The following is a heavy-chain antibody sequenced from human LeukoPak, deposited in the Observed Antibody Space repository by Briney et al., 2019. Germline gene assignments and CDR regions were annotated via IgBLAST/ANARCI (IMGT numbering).Heavy chain of an antibody. CDR2: ISYDGSNK. Sequence: GRSLRLSCAASGFTFSNYGMHWVRQAPAKGLEWVAVISYDGSNKYYADSVKGRFTISRDNSKNTLYLQMNSLRAEDTAVYYCAKGEVAAGYYGMDVWGQGTTVTVSS. V-gene: IGHV3-30*18. CDR3: AKGEVAAGYYGMDV. J-gene: IGHJ6*02. D-gene: IGHD6-13*01. CDR1: GFTFSNYG.